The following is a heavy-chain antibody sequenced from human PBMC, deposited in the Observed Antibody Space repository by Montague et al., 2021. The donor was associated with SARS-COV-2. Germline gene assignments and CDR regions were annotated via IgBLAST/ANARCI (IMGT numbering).Heavy chain of an antibody. CDR1: GRSIRSYY. J-gene: IGHJ4*02. V-gene: IGHV4-59*01. Sequence: SETLSLTCEGSGRSIRSYYWGWIRQSPGKGLEWIGYVHYTGSTKYNPSLKTRVTLSLDTPKNHFSLRLNSVTAADTAVYYCARAQNICFIANCVNYFDLWGLGALVSVSS. CDR2: VHYTGST. CDR3: ARAQNICFIANCVNYFDL. D-gene: IGHD1-1*01.